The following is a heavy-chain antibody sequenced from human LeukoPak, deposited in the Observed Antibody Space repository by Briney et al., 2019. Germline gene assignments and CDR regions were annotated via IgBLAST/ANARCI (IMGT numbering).Heavy chain of an antibody. CDR2: INHSGST. V-gene: IGHV4-34*01. CDR1: GGSFSGYY. Sequence: SETLSLTCAVYGGSFSGYYWSWIRQPPGKGLEWIGEINHSGSTNYNPSLKSRVTISVDTSKNQFSLKLSSVTAADTAVYYCARDCSDSSGCHDAFDIWGQGTMVTVSS. CDR3: ARDCSDSSGCHDAFDI. J-gene: IGHJ3*02. D-gene: IGHD3-22*01.